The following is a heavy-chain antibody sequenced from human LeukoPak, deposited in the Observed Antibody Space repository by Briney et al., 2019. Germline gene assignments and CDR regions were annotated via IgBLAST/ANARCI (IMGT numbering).Heavy chain of an antibody. CDR2: INHSGST. CDR3: ARQLGPYYYYYGMDV. V-gene: IGHV4-34*01. Sequence: SETLSLTCAVYGGSFSGYYWSWIRQPPGKGLEWIGEINHSGSTNYNPSLKSRVTISVDTSKNQFSLKLSSVTAADTAVYYCARQLGPYYYYYGMDVWGQGTTVTVSS. CDR1: GGSFSGYY. J-gene: IGHJ6*02. D-gene: IGHD1-1*01.